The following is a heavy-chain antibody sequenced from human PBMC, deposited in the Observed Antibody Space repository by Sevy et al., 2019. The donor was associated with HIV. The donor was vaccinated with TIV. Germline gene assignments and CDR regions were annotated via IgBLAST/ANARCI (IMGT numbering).Heavy chain of an antibody. CDR1: GFSFISYA. J-gene: IGHJ3*02. CDR3: AKDIVAVVGDAFDI. V-gene: IGHV3-23*01. CDR2: ISGSDGAT. D-gene: IGHD2-15*01. Sequence: GGSLRLSCAASGFSFISYAMNWVRQAPGKGLEWVSGISGSDGATYYADSVKGRFSISRDNSKNTLYLQMDSLRAEDTAVYYCAKDIVAVVGDAFDIWGQGTMVTVSS.